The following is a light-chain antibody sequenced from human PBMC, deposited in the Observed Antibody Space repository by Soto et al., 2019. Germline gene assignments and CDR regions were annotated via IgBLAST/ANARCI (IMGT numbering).Light chain of an antibody. J-gene: IGKJ3*01. CDR2: GAS. CDR3: QQYRSWPVT. V-gene: IGKV3-15*01. CDR1: QSISDN. Sequence: EIVLTQSPATLSVSPGETATLSCRASQSISDNLDWYQQKPGQTPRLLIQGASTRATGIPARFSGSGSGTEFTLTISSLQSEDFAVYYCQQYRSWPVTFXPGTKVDIK.